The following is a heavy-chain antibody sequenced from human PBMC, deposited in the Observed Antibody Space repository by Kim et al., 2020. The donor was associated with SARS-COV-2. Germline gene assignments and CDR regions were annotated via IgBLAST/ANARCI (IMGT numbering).Heavy chain of an antibody. V-gene: IGHV1-69*13. Sequence: SVKVSCKASGGTFSSYAISWVRQAPGQGLEWMGGIIPIFGTANYAQKFQGRVTITADESTSTAYMELSSLRSEDTAVYYCAVCEGVTAIPRGPFDYWGQGTLVTVSS. CDR2: IIPIFGTA. J-gene: IGHJ4*02. D-gene: IGHD2-21*02. CDR1: GGTFSSYA. CDR3: AVCEGVTAIPRGPFDY.